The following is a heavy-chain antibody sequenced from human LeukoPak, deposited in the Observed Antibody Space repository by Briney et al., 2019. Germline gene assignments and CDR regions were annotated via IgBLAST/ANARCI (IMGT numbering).Heavy chain of an antibody. J-gene: IGHJ6*03. V-gene: IGHV4-39*07. CDR3: ASPSSIPLYEYYYYYMDV. CDR2: IYYSGST. Sequence: SETLSLTYTVSGGSISSSSYYWGWIRQPPGKGLEWIGSIYYSGSTYYNPSLKSRVTISVDTSKNQFSLKLSSVTAADTAVYYCASPSSIPLYEYYYYYMDVWGKGTTVTVSS. CDR1: GGSISSSSYY. D-gene: IGHD2-2*01.